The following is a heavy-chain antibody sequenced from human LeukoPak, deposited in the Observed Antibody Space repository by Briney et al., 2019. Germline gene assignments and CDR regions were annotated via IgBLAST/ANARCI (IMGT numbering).Heavy chain of an antibody. V-gene: IGHV1-69*05. CDR1: GGTFSSYA. CDR3: AGGYSSSWYTSYYYYMDV. CDR2: IIPIFGTA. Sequence: SVKVSCKASGGTFSSYAISWVRQAPGQGLEWMGGIIPIFGTANYAQKFQGRVTITTDESTSTAYMELSSLRSEDTAVYYCAGGYSSSWYTSYYYYMDVWGKGTTVTVSS. J-gene: IGHJ6*03. D-gene: IGHD6-13*01.